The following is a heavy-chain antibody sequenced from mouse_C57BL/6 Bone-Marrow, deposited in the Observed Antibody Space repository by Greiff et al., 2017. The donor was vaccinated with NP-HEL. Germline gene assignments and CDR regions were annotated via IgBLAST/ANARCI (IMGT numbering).Heavy chain of an antibody. D-gene: IGHD1-1*01. CDR3: AKGVTVVFDY. J-gene: IGHJ2*01. V-gene: IGHV1-22*01. CDR2: INPNNGGT. Sequence: VQLQQSGPELVKPGASVKMSCKASGYTFTDYNMHWVKQSHGKSLEWIGYINPNNGGTSSNQKFKGKATLTVNKSSSTAYMELRSLTSEDSAVYYCAKGVTVVFDYWGQGTTLTVSS. CDR1: GYTFTDYN.